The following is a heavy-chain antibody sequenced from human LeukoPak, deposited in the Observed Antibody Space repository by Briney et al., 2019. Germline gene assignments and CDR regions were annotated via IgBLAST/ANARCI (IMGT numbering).Heavy chain of an antibody. V-gene: IGHV1-2*02. D-gene: IGHD3-10*01. CDR2: INPNSGGT. CDR1: GYTFTGYY. Sequence: ASVKVSCKASGYTFTGYYMHWVRQAPGQGLEWMGWINPNSGGTNYAQKFQGRVTMTRDTSISTAHMELRRLRSDDTAVYYYARVPADEGSWRDYNGPYFDYWGQGTLVTVSS. J-gene: IGHJ4*02. CDR3: ARVPADEGSWRDYNGPYFDY.